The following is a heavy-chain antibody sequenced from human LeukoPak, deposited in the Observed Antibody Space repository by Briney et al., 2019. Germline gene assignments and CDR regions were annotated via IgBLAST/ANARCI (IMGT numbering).Heavy chain of an antibody. Sequence: GGSLRLSCAASGFTFSSYAMHWVRQAPGKGLGWVAVISYDGSNKYYADSVKGRFTISRDNSKNTLYLQMNSLRAEDTAVYYCARRYSYGYYYYYGMDVWGQGTTVTVSS. CDR2: ISYDGSNK. CDR3: ARRYSYGYYYYYGMDV. V-gene: IGHV3-30-3*01. J-gene: IGHJ6*02. CDR1: GFTFSSYA. D-gene: IGHD5-18*01.